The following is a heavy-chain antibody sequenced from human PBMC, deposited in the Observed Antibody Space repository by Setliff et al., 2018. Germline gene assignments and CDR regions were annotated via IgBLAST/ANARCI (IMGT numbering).Heavy chain of an antibody. V-gene: IGHV4-4*09. CDR3: ARGITSGGYWGQSSHYLDV. Sequence: SETLSLTCTVSGGSISSYYWSWIRQPPGKGLEWIGRIYISGSTIYNPSLKSRVTVSIDTSKNQFSLKLNSVTAADTAVYFCARGITSGGYWGQSSHYLDVWGKGTTVTVSS. CDR2: IYISGST. D-gene: IGHD3-22*01. J-gene: IGHJ6*03. CDR1: GGSISSYY.